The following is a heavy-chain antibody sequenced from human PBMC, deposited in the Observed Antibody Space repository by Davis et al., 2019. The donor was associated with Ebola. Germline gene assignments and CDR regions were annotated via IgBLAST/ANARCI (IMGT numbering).Heavy chain of an antibody. Sequence: SVQVSCKASGGTFSSYAISWVRQAPGQGLEWMGGIIPIFGTANYAQKSQGRVTITADESTSTAYMELSSLGSEDTAVYYCARDWSMLGGFDYWGQGTLVTVSS. CDR1: GGTFSSYA. J-gene: IGHJ4*02. CDR3: ARDWSMLGGFDY. CDR2: IIPIFGTA. D-gene: IGHD3-3*01. V-gene: IGHV1-69*13.